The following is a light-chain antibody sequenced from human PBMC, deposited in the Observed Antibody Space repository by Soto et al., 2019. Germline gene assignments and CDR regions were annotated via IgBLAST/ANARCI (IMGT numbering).Light chain of an antibody. V-gene: IGKV3-11*01. J-gene: IGKJ5*01. CDR3: QERSNGPRIT. Sequence: EIVLTQSPGTLSLSPGERATLSCRASQSVSSSSLAWYQQKHGQAPRLLIYDASNRATGIPARFSGSGSGTDFTLTISSLEPEDFAVYYCQERSNGPRITFGQGTRLEIK. CDR2: DAS. CDR1: QSVSSSS.